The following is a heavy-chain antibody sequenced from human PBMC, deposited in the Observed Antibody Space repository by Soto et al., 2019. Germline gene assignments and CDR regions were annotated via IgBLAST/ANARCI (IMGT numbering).Heavy chain of an antibody. J-gene: IGHJ4*02. CDR1: GFTFDDYA. D-gene: IGHD3-22*01. CDR2: ISGDGGST. CDR3: AKGYTDYYDSSGYYYYFDY. V-gene: IGHV3-43*02. Sequence: GGSLRLSCAASGFTFDDYAMHWVRQAPGKGLEWVSLISGDGGSTYYADSVKGRFTISRDNSKNSLYLQMNSLRTEDTALYYCAKGYTDYYDSSGYYYYFDYWGQGTQVTVSS.